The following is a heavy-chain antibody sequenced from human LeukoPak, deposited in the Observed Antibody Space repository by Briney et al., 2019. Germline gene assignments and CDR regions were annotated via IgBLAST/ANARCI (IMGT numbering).Heavy chain of an antibody. J-gene: IGHJ3*02. Sequence: ASVKVSCKVSGYTLTELSMHWVRQAPGKGLEWMGGFDPEDGETIYAQKFQGRVTMTEDTSTDTAYMELSSLRSEDTAVYYCATVGPSVRASDIWGQGTMVTVSS. D-gene: IGHD6-19*01. CDR3: ATVGPSVRASDI. CDR2: FDPEDGET. V-gene: IGHV1-24*01. CDR1: GYTLTELS.